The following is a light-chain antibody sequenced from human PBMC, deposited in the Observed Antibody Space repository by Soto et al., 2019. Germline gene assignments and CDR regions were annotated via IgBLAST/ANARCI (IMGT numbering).Light chain of an antibody. CDR2: GAT. CDR3: QQYGSSLSIT. J-gene: IGKJ5*01. V-gene: IGKV3D-15*01. CDR1: QTVREN. Sequence: EVVITQSPATLSVSPGERATLSCRASQTVRENLGWYQQKPGQPPRLLLYGATTRATGIPARFSSGGSWTEFTLTISSLQSEDFSAYYCQQYGSSLSITFGQGTRLEIK.